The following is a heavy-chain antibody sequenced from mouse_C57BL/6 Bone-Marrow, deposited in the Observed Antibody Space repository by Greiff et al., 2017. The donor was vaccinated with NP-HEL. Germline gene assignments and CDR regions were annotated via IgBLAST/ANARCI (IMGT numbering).Heavy chain of an antibody. CDR2: ISYDGSN. V-gene: IGHV3-6*01. CDR1: GYSITSGYY. J-gene: IGHJ4*01. Sequence: VQLKQSGPGLVKPSQSLSLTCSVTGYSITSGYYWNWIRQFPGNKLEWMGYISYDGSNNYNPSLKNRISITRDTSKNQFFLKLNSVTTEDTATYYCAREYMDYWGQGTSVTVSS. CDR3: AREYMDY.